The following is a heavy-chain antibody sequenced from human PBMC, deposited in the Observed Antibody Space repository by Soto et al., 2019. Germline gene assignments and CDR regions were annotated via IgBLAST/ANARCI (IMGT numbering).Heavy chain of an antibody. D-gene: IGHD2-2*01. Sequence: EVQLVESGGGLVQPGGSLRLSCAASGFTFSSYSMNWVRQAPGKGLEWVSYISSSSSTIYYADSVKGRFTISRDNAKNSLYLQMNSLRDEDTAVYYCARSKPKSLVVPAAMPIDYYYYGMDVWGQGTTVTVSS. CDR2: ISSSSSTI. CDR3: ARSKPKSLVVPAAMPIDYYYYGMDV. CDR1: GFTFSSYS. J-gene: IGHJ6*02. V-gene: IGHV3-48*02.